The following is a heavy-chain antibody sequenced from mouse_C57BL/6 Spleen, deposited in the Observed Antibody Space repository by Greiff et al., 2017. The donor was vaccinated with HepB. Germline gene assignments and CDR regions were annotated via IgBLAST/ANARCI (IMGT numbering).Heavy chain of an antibody. CDR2: IHPNSGST. CDR3: ARGGQLRLPLDY. V-gene: IGHV1-64*01. D-gene: IGHD3-2*02. CDR1: GYTFTSYW. Sequence: QVQLKQPGAELVKPGASVKLSCKASGYTFTSYWMHWVKQRPGQGLEWIGMIHPNSGSTNYNEKFKSKATLTVDKSSSTAYMQLSSLTSEDSAVYYCARGGQLRLPLDYWGQGTTLTVSS. J-gene: IGHJ2*01.